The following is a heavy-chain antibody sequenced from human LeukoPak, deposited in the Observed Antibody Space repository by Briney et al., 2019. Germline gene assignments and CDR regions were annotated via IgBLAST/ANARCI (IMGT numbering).Heavy chain of an antibody. V-gene: IGHV3-23*01. CDR1: GFTFSSYA. CDR3: AKDSSWRAGSSGFNWFDP. Sequence: GGSLRLSCAASGFTFSSYAMSWVRQAPGKGLEWVSAISGSGGSTYYADSVKGRFTISRDNSKNTLYLQMNSLRAEDTAVYYCAKDSSWRAGSSGFNWFDPWGQGTLVTVSS. CDR2: ISGSGGST. J-gene: IGHJ5*02. D-gene: IGHD3-22*01.